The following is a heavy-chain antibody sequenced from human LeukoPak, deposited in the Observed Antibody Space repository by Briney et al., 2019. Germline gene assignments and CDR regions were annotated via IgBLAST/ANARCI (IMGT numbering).Heavy chain of an antibody. V-gene: IGHV1-2*02. CDR3: ARGRRILVGDTNAGDFFDY. Sequence: ASVKVSCEASGYTFTDYYIHWVRQAPGQGLEWMGWIKPNSGGTYCARKFQGSVTMTRDTSISTAYMELSRLKSDDTAVYYCARGRRILVGDTNAGDFFDYWGQGSLVTVSS. D-gene: IGHD1-26*01. J-gene: IGHJ4*02. CDR2: IKPNSGGT. CDR1: GYTFTDYY.